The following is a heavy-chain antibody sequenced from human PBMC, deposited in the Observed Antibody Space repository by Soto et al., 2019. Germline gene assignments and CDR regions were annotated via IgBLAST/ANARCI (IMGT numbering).Heavy chain of an antibody. CDR3: ARELRFGEDYYGMDV. Sequence: QVQLQESGPGLVKPSQTLSLTCTVSGGSISSGGYYWSWIRQHPGKGLEWIGYIYYSGSTYYNPSLKSRVNISVDTSKNQFSLKVSCVPAADTAVYYCARELRFGEDYYGMDVWGQGTTVTVSS. J-gene: IGHJ6*02. CDR2: IYYSGST. V-gene: IGHV4-31*03. CDR1: GGSISSGGYY. D-gene: IGHD3-10*01.